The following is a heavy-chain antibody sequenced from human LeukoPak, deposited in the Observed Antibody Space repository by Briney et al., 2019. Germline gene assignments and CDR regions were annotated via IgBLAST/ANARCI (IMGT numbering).Heavy chain of an antibody. CDR1: GGSISSYY. CDR3: ARMTTISRVGNWFDP. D-gene: IGHD5-24*01. CDR2: IYTSGST. Sequence: SETLSLTCTVSGGSISSYYWSWIRQPAGKGLEWIGRIYTSGSTNYNPSLKRRVTMSVDTSKNQFSLKLSSVTAADTAVYYCARMTTISRVGNWFDPWGQGTLVTVSS. J-gene: IGHJ5*02. V-gene: IGHV4-4*07.